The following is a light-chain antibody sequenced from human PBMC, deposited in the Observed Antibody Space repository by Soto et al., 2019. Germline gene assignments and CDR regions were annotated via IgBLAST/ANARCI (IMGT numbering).Light chain of an antibody. J-gene: IGKJ3*01. Sequence: DIQMTQSPSSLSASVGDRVAITCRASQGISNYLAWYQQKPGKVPTLLIYAASTLQSGVPSRFSGSGSGTDFTLTISSLQPEDVATYYFQKYNSAPFTFGPGTKVDIK. CDR2: AAS. V-gene: IGKV1-27*01. CDR1: QGISNY. CDR3: QKYNSAPFT.